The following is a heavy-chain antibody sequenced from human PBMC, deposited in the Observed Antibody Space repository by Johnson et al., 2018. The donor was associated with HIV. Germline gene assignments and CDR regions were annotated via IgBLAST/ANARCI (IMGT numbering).Heavy chain of an antibody. J-gene: IGHJ3*02. CDR2: ISYDGSNK. Sequence: QVRLVESVGGVVQPGRSLRLSCAASGFTFSSYAMHWVRQAPGKGLEWVAVISYDGSNKYYADSVKGRFTISRDNSKNTLYLQMNSLRADDTAVYYCARDREDPSDSYGAFDIWGQGTMVTVSS. CDR3: ARDREDPSDSYGAFDI. D-gene: IGHD5-18*01. V-gene: IGHV3-30-3*01. CDR1: GFTFSSYA.